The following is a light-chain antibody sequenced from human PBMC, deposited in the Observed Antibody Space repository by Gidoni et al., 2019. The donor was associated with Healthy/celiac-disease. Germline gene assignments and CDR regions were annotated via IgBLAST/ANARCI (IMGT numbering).Light chain of an antibody. V-gene: IGLV2-14*01. CDR1: SSDVGGYNY. J-gene: IGLJ1*01. CDR2: EVR. Sequence: QSALTQPASVSGSPGQSITISCTGPSSDVGGYNYVSWYPQPPGKAPKLMIYEVRHRNPGVANRVSGSKSGNTASLTISGLQAEDEADYYCSSYTSSSTLKVFGTGTKVTVL. CDR3: SSYTSSSTLKV.